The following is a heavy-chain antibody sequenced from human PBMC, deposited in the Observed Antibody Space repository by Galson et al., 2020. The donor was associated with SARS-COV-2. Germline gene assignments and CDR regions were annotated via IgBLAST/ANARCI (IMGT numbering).Heavy chain of an antibody. Sequence: GGSLRLSCSASGFTFSNYVMHWVRQAPGKGLEYVSTINNNGGSTYYGDSVKGRFTISRDNSKNTLYLQLSSLRAEDTAIYYCVKAHTACSGDSCYSVYGDYNGLDVWGQGTTVIVSS. CDR2: INNNGGST. D-gene: IGHD2-15*01. J-gene: IGHJ6*02. CDR3: VKAHTACSGDSCYSVYGDYNGLDV. V-gene: IGHV3-64D*06. CDR1: GFTFSNYV.